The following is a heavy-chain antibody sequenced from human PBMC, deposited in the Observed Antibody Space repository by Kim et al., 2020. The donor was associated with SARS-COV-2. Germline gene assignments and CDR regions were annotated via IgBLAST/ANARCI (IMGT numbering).Heavy chain of an antibody. Sequence: SETLSLTCTVSGGSISSSSYYWGWIRQPPGKGLEWIGSIYYSGSTYYNPSLKSRVTIPVDTSKNLFSLKLSSVTAADTAVYYCARLSGYSYEAFDIWGQGTMVTVSS. V-gene: IGHV4-39*01. J-gene: IGHJ3*02. CDR3: ARLSGYSYEAFDI. D-gene: IGHD5-18*01. CDR1: GGSISSSSYY. CDR2: IYYSGST.